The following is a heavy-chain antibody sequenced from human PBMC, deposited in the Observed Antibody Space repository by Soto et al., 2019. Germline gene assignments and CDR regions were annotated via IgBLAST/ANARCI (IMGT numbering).Heavy chain of an antibody. J-gene: IGHJ2*01. D-gene: IGHD4-17*01. CDR2: IYHGGST. V-gene: IGHV4-30-2*01. CDR3: ARGGGDPDWYFDL. CDR1: GGSISSGGYS. Sequence: LSLTCAVSGGSISSGGYSRSWIRQPPGKGLEWIGSIYHGGSTYYSPSLQSRVTLSVDRSKNQFSLMLRSVTAADTAVYYCARGGGDPDWYFDLWGRGTLVTVSS.